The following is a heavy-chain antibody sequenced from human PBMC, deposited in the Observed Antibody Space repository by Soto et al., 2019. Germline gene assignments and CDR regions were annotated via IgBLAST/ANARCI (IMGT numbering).Heavy chain of an antibody. CDR3: AREGSSWHLDAFDI. Sequence: GGSLRLSCAASGFTFSSYSMNWVRQAPGKGLEWVSSISSSSSYIYYADSVKGRFTISRDNAKNSLYLQMNSLRAEDTAVYYCAREGSSWHLDAFDIWGQGTMVTVSS. V-gene: IGHV3-21*01. CDR2: ISSSSSYI. D-gene: IGHD6-13*01. CDR1: GFTFSSYS. J-gene: IGHJ3*02.